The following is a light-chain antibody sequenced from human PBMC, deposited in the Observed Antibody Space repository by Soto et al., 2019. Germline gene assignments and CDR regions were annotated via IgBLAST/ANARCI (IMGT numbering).Light chain of an antibody. Sequence: DIVMTQSPDSLAVSLGERATINCKSSQSVLYSSNNKNYLAWYQQKPGQPPKLLIYWASTRESGVPDRFSGSGSGTDFTLTISSLQAEDVAVYYCQKYYSTRLTLGGGTKVEIK. CDR3: QKYYSTRLT. V-gene: IGKV4-1*01. J-gene: IGKJ4*01. CDR2: WAS. CDR1: QSVLYSSNNKNY.